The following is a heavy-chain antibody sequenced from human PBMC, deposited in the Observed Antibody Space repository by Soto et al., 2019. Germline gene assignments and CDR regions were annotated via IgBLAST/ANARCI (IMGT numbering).Heavy chain of an antibody. CDR2: IYYSGST. D-gene: IGHD3-10*01. CDR3: ARGFTGFRYGMDV. J-gene: IGHJ6*02. Sequence: PSETLSLTCTVSGGAISSGGYYWSWIRQHPGKGLEWIGYIYYSGSTYYNPSLKSRVTISVDTSKNQFSLKLSSVTAEDTAVYYCARGFTGFRYGMDVWGQGTTVTVS. CDR1: GGAISSGGYY. V-gene: IGHV4-31*03.